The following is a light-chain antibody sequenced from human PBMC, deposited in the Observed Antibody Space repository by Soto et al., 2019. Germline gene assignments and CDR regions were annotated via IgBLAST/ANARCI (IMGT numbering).Light chain of an antibody. V-gene: IGKV1-12*01. J-gene: IGKJ1*01. CDR2: DVS. Sequence: DIQMTQSPSSVSASVGDRVTITCRASQGISTWLAWYQQKPGKAPKLLIYDVSTLYTGVPSRFSGTGSGTEFNLTISGLQPDDFATYFCQQYKSEWTFGQGTKVDIK. CDR1: QGISTW. CDR3: QQYKSEWT.